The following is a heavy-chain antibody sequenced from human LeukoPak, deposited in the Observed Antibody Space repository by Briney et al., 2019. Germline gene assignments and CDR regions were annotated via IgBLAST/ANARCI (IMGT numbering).Heavy chain of an antibody. CDR1: GFSFSSYA. CDR2: ISGSGGST. D-gene: IGHD3-10*01. Sequence: PGGSLRLSCAASGFSFSSYAMSWVRQAPGKGLEWVSGISGSGGSTYYADSVKGRFTISRDNSKNTLYLQMNSLRAEDTAVYYCAKVGVYGSGNYYYGMDVWGQGTTVTVSS. V-gene: IGHV3-23*01. J-gene: IGHJ6*02. CDR3: AKVGVYGSGNYYYGMDV.